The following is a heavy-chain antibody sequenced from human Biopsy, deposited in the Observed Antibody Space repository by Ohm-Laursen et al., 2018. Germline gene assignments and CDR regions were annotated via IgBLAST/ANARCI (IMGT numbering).Heavy chain of an antibody. CDR3: ARVRGGFLEWFDY. D-gene: IGHD3-3*01. Sequence: SDTLSLTCTVSGASISAYYWSWIRQPPGKGLEWIGYLYYSGSTNYNPSLKSRVTISGDTSKNQFSLMLNSVTAADTAVYYCARVRGGFLEWFDYWGQGTLVTVSS. J-gene: IGHJ5*01. CDR1: GASISAYY. CDR2: LYYSGST. V-gene: IGHV4-59*07.